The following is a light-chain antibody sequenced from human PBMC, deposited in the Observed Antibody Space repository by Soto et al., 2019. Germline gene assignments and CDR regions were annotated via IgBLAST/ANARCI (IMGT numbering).Light chain of an antibody. J-gene: IGKJ1*01. Sequence: DIVMTQSPDSLAVSLGERATINCKSSQSVLYSSNNKNYLAWYQQRPGQPPNLLIYWASTRESGVPARFSGSGSGTEFPLTISSLQAEDVAIYYCQQYFSFPWTFGQGTKVEIK. CDR1: QSVLYSSNNKNY. CDR2: WAS. V-gene: IGKV4-1*01. CDR3: QQYFSFPWT.